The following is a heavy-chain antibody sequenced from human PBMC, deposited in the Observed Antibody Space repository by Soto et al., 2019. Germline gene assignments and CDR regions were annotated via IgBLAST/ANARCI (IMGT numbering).Heavy chain of an antibody. J-gene: IGHJ4*02. Sequence: GGSLRLSCAASGLTFSSYEMNWVRQGPGKGLEWVSYISSRGSTIYYADCVKGRFTISRDNAKSSLYLQMNSLRVEDTAVYYCATPSQNWIPWGQGTLVTVSS. CDR2: ISSRGSTI. D-gene: IGHD1-1*01. V-gene: IGHV3-48*03. CDR3: ATPSQNWIP. CDR1: GLTFSSYE.